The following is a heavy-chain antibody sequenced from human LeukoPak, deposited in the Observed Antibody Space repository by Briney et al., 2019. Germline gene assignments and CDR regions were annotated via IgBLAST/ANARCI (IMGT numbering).Heavy chain of an antibody. D-gene: IGHD2-21*02. J-gene: IGHJ4*02. Sequence: SETLSLTCTVSGGSISGYYWTWIRQPPGKGLEWIGYIYYTGSTNYHPSLKSRVTLSVDTSKKQFSLKLNSVTAADAAVYFCARGLLVGNTGYYFDYWGQGTPVTVSS. CDR1: GGSISGYY. CDR2: IYYTGST. V-gene: IGHV4-59*01. CDR3: ARGLLVGNTGYYFDY.